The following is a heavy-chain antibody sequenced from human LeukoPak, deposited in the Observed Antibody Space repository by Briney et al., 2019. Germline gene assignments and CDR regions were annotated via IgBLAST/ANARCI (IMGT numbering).Heavy chain of an antibody. J-gene: IGHJ5*02. Sequence: PSETLSLTCIVSGDSISSSTHYWGWIRQPPGRGLEWIGSMFYSGHTYYNPSLKSRVTMSIDTSKNQLSLNLSSVTAADTAVYCCARRNMWGWFDPWGQGTLGIVSS. CDR3: ARRNMWGWFDP. CDR1: GDSISSSTHY. D-gene: IGHD1-26*01. V-gene: IGHV4-39*01. CDR2: MFYSGHT.